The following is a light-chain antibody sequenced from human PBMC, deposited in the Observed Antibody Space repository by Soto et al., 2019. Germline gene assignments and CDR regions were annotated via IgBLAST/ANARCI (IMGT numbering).Light chain of an antibody. J-gene: IGKJ5*01. CDR3: QQSYSTPIT. V-gene: IGKV1-39*01. CDR2: AAS. CDR1: QSISSY. Sequence: IQMTHSPSSLSASVGDRVTITCRASQSISSYLNWYQQRPGKVPKLLIYAASSLQSGVPSRFSGSGSGTDFTLTISSLQPEDFATYYCQQSYSTPITFGQGTRLEIK.